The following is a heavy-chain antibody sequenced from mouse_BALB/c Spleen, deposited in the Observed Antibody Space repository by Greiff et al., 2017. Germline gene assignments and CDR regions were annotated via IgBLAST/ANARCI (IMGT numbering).Heavy chain of an antibody. Sequence: EVQLVESGGGLVQPGGSLKLSCAASGFTFSSYTMSWVRQTPEKRLEWVAYISNGGGSTYYPDTVTGRFTISRDNAKNTLYLQMSSLKSEDTAMYYCARQGYRYDDYAMDYWGQGTSVTVSS. V-gene: IGHV5-12-2*01. CDR1: GFTFSSYT. J-gene: IGHJ4*01. CDR2: ISNGGGST. CDR3: ARQGYRYDDYAMDY. D-gene: IGHD2-14*01.